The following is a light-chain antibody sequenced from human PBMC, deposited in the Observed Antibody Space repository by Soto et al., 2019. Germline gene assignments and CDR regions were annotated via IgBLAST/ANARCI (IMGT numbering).Light chain of an antibody. V-gene: IGLV2-14*03. J-gene: IGLJ1*01. CDR2: EVI. Sequence: VLTQPASVSGSPGQAITVSCSGTSSDIGAHNFVSWYQQHPGKAPKLIIYEVINRPSGVSDRFSGSKSGNTASLTISGLQSEDEADYYCNSYTTSNTFVFGSGTKVIVL. CDR3: NSYTTSNTFV. CDR1: SSDIGAHNF.